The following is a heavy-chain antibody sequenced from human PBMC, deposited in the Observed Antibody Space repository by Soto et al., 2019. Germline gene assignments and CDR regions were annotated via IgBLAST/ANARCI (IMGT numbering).Heavy chain of an antibody. V-gene: IGHV3-74*01. CDR2: IKTDGSTT. CDR1: GFSFSSYW. CDR3: ARVGQGAWYFDL. D-gene: IGHD1-26*01. J-gene: IGHJ2*01. Sequence: VQLVESGGGLVQPGGSLRLSCAASGFSFSSYWMHWVRQAPGKGLVWVSRIKTDGSTTNYADSVKGRFTVSRDNAENTLYLQMTSLRTEDTAVYYCARVGQGAWYFDLWGRGTLVTVSS.